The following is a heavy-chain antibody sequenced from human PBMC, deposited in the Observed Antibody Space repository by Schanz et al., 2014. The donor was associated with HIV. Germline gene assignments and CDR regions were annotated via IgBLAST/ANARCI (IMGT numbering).Heavy chain of an antibody. V-gene: IGHV1-69*01. J-gene: IGHJ3*02. Sequence: QVPLVQSGAEVKKPGSSVKVSCKASGGTFSNYAISWVRQAPGQGLEWMGGIIPIFGTSNYAQKFQGRVTITADESTSTAYMELSSLRSEDTAVYYCASGRFDTVIWWGDAFLIWGRGTMVTVSS. CDR2: IIPIFGTS. D-gene: IGHD5-18*01. CDR3: ASGRFDTVIWWGDAFLI. CDR1: GGTFSNYA.